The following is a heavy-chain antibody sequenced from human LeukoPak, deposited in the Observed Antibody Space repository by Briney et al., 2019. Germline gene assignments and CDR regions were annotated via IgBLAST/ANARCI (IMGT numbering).Heavy chain of an antibody. CDR2: ISGSGGST. Sequence: GGSLRLSCAASGFTFSSYAMSWVRQAPGKGLEWVSAISGSGGSTYYADSVKGRFTISRDNSKNTLYLQMNSLRAEDTAVYYCARGSTYDFWSGDALDVWGQGTMVTVAS. D-gene: IGHD3-3*01. CDR3: ARGSTYDFWSGDALDV. V-gene: IGHV3-23*01. CDR1: GFTFSSYA. J-gene: IGHJ3*01.